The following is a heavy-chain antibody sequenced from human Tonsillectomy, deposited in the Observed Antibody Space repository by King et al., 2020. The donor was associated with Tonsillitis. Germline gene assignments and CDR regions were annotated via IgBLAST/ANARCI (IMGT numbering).Heavy chain of an antibody. J-gene: IGHJ4*02. Sequence: QLVQSGGGLVKPGGSLRLSCAASGFTFSNAWMNWVRQAPGKGLEWVGRLKSKSDGGTTDYAAPVKGRFTLSRDDSKNTLYLQMNSLKTEDTAVYYCTTEGYHYDSSGYYRDFDYWGQGTLVTVSS. D-gene: IGHD3-22*01. V-gene: IGHV3-15*07. CDR1: GFTFSNAW. CDR2: LKSKSDGGTT. CDR3: TTEGYHYDSSGYYRDFDY.